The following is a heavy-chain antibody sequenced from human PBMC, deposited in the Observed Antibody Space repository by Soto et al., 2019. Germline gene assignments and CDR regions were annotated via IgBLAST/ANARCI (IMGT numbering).Heavy chain of an antibody. J-gene: IGHJ5*02. Sequence: QVQLQESGPGLVKPSETLSLTCSISGGSISGHYWSWIRQSPGKGLEWIGFTSYRGISNSNASLRSGVTLLLDTSKKQFPLTLTSLTAADTAVYYCAGQVAGYEPHWFDPWGQGILVTVSS. CDR2: TSYRGIS. CDR3: AGQVAGYEPHWFDP. D-gene: IGHD6-19*01. V-gene: IGHV4-59*08. CDR1: GGSISGHY.